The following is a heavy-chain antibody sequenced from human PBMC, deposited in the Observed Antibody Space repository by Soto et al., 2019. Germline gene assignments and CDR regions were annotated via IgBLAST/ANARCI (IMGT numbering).Heavy chain of an antibody. D-gene: IGHD1-26*01. CDR2: IYHSGTT. Sequence: PSETLSLTCTVSGDSITGSYWSWIRQPPGKTLGWIGYIYHSGTTTYNPSLKSRVSISVDTSKNQFSLRLTSVIAADTAVYYCARDMPYAAGSLAGCDYWGQGILVTVSS. V-gene: IGHV4-59*01. CDR3: ARDMPYAAGSLAGCDY. J-gene: IGHJ4*02. CDR1: GDSITGSY.